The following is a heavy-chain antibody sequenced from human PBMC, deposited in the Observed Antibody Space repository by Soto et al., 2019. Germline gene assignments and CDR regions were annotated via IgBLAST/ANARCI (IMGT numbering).Heavy chain of an antibody. CDR2: ISGSGGST. Sequence: GGSLRLSCAASGFTFSSYAMSWVRQAPGKGLEWVSAISGSGGSTYYADSVKGRFTISRDNSKNTLYLQMNSLRAEDTAVYYCAKARGYCSSTSCYDDYWGQGTLVTVSS. D-gene: IGHD2-2*01. V-gene: IGHV3-23*01. J-gene: IGHJ4*02. CDR1: GFTFSSYA. CDR3: AKARGYCSSTSCYDDY.